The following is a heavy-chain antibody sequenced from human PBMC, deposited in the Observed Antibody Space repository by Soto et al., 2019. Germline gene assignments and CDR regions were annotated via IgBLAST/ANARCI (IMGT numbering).Heavy chain of an antibody. CDR2: ISGRGDST. J-gene: IGHJ4*02. Sequence: QLLESGGGLVQPGGSLRLTCAASGFDFSAYAMSWVRQAPGKGLEWVSGISGRGDSTDYADSVRGRFTISRDNYRNMLDLQMHSLRVEDTAVYYCAKDIGAAGVFDYWSQGILVTVSS. V-gene: IGHV3-23*01. CDR1: GFDFSAYA. CDR3: AKDIGAAGVFDY. D-gene: IGHD6-13*01.